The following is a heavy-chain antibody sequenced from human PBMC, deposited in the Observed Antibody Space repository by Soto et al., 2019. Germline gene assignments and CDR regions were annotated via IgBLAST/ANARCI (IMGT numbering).Heavy chain of an antibody. J-gene: IGHJ5*02. V-gene: IGHV4-59*01. D-gene: IGHD2-21*01. CDR3: ARRAVVAVTGSLDNWLDP. CDR1: GDSITSYN. CDR2: VYSSGGT. Sequence: PSETLSLTCTVSGDSITSYNWNWLRQPPGKALEWIGYVYSSGGTNYNPSLKSRVTISVDTSRNQFSLKVNSVTAADTAVYYCARRAVVAVTGSLDNWLDPWGQGILVTVSS.